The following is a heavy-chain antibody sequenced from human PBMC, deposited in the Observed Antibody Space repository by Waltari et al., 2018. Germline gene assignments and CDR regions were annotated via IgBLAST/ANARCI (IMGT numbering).Heavy chain of an antibody. V-gene: IGHV4-38-2*01. CDR1: GYSISSGYY. D-gene: IGHD6-13*01. CDR2: IYHSGST. Sequence: VQLQESGPGLVKPSETLSLPCAVCGYSISSGYYWCWIRQPPGQGLEWIGSIYHSGSTYYNPSLKSRVTRSVDTSKNQFSLKLSSVTAADTAVYYCARQRYSSNHFDYWGQGTLVTVSS. J-gene: IGHJ4*02. CDR3: ARQRYSSNHFDY.